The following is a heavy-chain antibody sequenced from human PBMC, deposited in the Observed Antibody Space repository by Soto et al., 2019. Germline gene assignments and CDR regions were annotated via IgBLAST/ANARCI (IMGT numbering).Heavy chain of an antibody. CDR2: IYWDGDR. J-gene: IGHJ6*02. D-gene: IGHD2-21*02. V-gene: IGHV2-5*02. CDR3: VHSRCGGDCLQSYSSHYYYGMDI. Sequence: QITLKESGSTLVKPTQTLTLTCTFSGFSLSTGGMGVGWIRQPPGKALEWLALIYWDGDRRYSPSLMNRLTIAKDTSKNQVVLTMTNMDPVDTATYYCVHSRCGGDCLQSYSSHYYYGMDIWGQGTTVTVSS. CDR1: GFSLSTGGMG.